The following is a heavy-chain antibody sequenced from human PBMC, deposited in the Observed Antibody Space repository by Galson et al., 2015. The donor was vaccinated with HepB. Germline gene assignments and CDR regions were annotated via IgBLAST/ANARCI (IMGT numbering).Heavy chain of an antibody. CDR3: ARAGRDTTGFFFYFDF. Sequence: SVKVSCKASGYTFTSYSLHWLRQAPGQRPEWMGWINPANGRTRHSLTFQGRLSISRDTSASTVYLELSSLRSEDTALYYCARAGRDTTGFFFYFDFWGPGPLVTVSS. D-gene: IGHD3-22*01. V-gene: IGHV1-3*01. J-gene: IGHJ4*02. CDR1: GYTFTSYS. CDR2: INPANGRT.